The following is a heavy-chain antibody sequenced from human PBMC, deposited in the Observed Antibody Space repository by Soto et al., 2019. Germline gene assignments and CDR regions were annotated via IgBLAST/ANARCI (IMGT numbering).Heavy chain of an antibody. D-gene: IGHD1-20*01. CDR1: GFTFSTFA. V-gene: IGHV3-23*01. CDR2: ISGTDDST. J-gene: IGHJ5*02. Sequence: GGSLRLSCAASGFTFSTFAMSWVRQPPGKGLEWVSTISGTDDSTYYADSVKGRFTISRDNSKNTLFLQMNSLRAEDTAVYYCAKDTIIGTTGWFDPWGQGTLVTVSS. CDR3: AKDTIIGTTGWFDP.